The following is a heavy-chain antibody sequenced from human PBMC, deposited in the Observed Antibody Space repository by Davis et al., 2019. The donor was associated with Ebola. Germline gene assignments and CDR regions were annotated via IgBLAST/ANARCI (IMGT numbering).Heavy chain of an antibody. D-gene: IGHD2-8*01. CDR2: INAGNGNT. V-gene: IGHV1-3*01. CDR3: ARARYCTNGVCYLFDY. J-gene: IGHJ4*02. CDR1: GYTFTSYA. Sequence: ASVKVSCKASGYTFTSYAMHWVRQAPGQRLEWMGWINAGNGNTKYSQKFQGRVTITRDTSASTAYMELSSLRSEDTAVYYCARARYCTNGVCYLFDYWGQGTLVTVSS.